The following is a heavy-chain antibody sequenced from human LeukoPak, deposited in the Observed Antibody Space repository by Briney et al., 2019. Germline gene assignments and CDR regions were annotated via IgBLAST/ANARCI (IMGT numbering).Heavy chain of an antibody. Sequence: GESLKISCQGSGYTFTNYWLAWVRQMPGKGLEYMGIVYPGDSDTRYSPSFQGQVTISADKSISTAYLQWSSLKASDTAMHYCARLPGASVDPYYYYYMDVWGKGTTVTISS. J-gene: IGHJ6*03. D-gene: IGHD4-23*01. CDR3: ARLPGASVDPYYYYYMDV. CDR1: GYTFTNYW. CDR2: VYPGDSDT. V-gene: IGHV5-51*01.